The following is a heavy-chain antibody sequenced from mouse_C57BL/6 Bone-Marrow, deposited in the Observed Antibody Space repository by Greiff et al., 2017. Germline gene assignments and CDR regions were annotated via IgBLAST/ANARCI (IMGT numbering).Heavy chain of an antibody. D-gene: IGHD4-1*02. V-gene: IGHV14-4*01. J-gene: IGHJ3*01. CDR2: IDPENGDT. CDR3: TTNWAWFAY. CDR1: GFNIKDDY. Sequence: VQLQQSGAELVRPGASVKLSCTASGFNIKDDYMHWVKQRPEQGLEWIGWIDPENGDTEYASKFQGKATITADTSSNTASLQLSSLTSEATAVYYCTTNWAWFAYWGQGTLVTVSA.